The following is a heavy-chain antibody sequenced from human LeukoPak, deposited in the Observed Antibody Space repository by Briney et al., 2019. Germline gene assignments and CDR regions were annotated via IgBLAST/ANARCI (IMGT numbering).Heavy chain of an antibody. J-gene: IGHJ3*02. CDR3: ARARSGYSGYDQDDAFDI. CDR2: IYHSGST. Sequence: SETLSLTCAVSGYSISSGYYWGWIRQPPGKGLEWIGSIYHSGSTYYNPSLKSRATISVDTSKNQFSLKLSSVTAADTAVYYCARARSGYSGYDQDDAFDIWGQGTMVTVSS. V-gene: IGHV4-38-2*01. CDR1: GYSISSGYY. D-gene: IGHD5-12*01.